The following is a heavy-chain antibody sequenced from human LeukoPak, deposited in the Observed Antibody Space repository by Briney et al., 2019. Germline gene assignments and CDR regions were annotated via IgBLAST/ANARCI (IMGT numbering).Heavy chain of an antibody. Sequence: GPSVTVSCKASVYTFTSYGISWVRHAPRPGHEWMGWISAYNGNTNYGQKLQGRVNMSTDTSISTAYRELSRLRSDDTAVYYCARIAYSSSSHDYWGQGTLVTVCS. V-gene: IGHV1-18*01. CDR3: ARIAYSSSSHDY. J-gene: IGHJ4*02. CDR2: ISAYNGNT. D-gene: IGHD6-6*01. CDR1: VYTFTSYG.